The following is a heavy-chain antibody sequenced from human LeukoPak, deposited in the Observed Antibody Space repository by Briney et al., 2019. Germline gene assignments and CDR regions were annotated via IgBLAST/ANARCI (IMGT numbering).Heavy chain of an antibody. J-gene: IGHJ6*03. CDR1: GFTFSSHW. CDR2: IKKDGSEK. CDR3: ARDRGDQRGYYYYYMDV. D-gene: IGHD3-16*01. Sequence: GGSLRLSCAASGFTFSSHWMSWVRQAPGKGLEWVANIKKDGSEKYYVDAVKGRFTISRDNAKTSLYLQMNSLRAEDTAVYYCARDRGDQRGYYYYYMDVWGKGTTVTVSS. V-gene: IGHV3-7*01.